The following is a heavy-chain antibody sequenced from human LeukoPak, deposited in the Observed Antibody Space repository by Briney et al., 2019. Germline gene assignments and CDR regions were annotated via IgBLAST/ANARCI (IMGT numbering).Heavy chain of an antibody. Sequence: SETLSLTCSVSGGSISSYYWSWIRQPPGKGLEWIGYIYYSGSTNYNPSLKSRVTISVDTSKNQFSLKLSSVTAADTAVYYCARRGGPRGDYYYDSSGYFYWGQGTLVTVSS. V-gene: IGHV4-59*12. CDR3: ARRGGPRGDYYYDSSGYFY. D-gene: IGHD3-22*01. CDR1: GGSISSYY. CDR2: IYYSGST. J-gene: IGHJ4*02.